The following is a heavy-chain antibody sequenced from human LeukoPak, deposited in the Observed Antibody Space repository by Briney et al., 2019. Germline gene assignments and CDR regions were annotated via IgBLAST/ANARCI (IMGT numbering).Heavy chain of an antibody. Sequence: ASVKVSCKASGYTFTGYYMHWVRQAPGQGLEWMGWINPNSGGTNYAQKFQGRVTMTRDTSISTAYMELSRLRSDDTAVYYCARVRFLEWFFDAFYIWGQGTMVTVSS. CDR1: GYTFTGYY. CDR3: ARVRFLEWFFDAFYI. V-gene: IGHV1-2*02. J-gene: IGHJ3*02. CDR2: INPNSGGT. D-gene: IGHD3-3*01.